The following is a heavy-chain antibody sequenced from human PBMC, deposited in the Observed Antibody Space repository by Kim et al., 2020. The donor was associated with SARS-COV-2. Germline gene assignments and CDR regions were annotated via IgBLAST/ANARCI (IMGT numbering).Heavy chain of an antibody. CDR3: ARAGWFGELFGWFDP. V-gene: IGHV4-59*01. CDR1: GGSISSYY. D-gene: IGHD3-10*01. Sequence: SETLSLTCTVSGGSISSYYWSWIRQPPGKGLEWIGYIYYSGSTNYNPSLKSRVAISVDTSKNQFSLKLSSVTAADTAVYYCARAGWFGELFGWFDPWGQGTLVTVSS. J-gene: IGHJ5*02. CDR2: IYYSGST.